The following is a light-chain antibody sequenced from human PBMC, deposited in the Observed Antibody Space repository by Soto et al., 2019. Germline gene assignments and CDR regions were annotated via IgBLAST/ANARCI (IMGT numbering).Light chain of an antibody. Sequence: EIVLTQSPGTLSLSPGERATLSCRASQSVPSDWLAWYRHKPGQAPRLHIYCAASRATGVPDRVSGSGSGTDFTLTINRLEPEDFAVYYCQQYGNFPYTFGQGTKLEIK. CDR1: QSVPSDW. V-gene: IGKV3-20*01. CDR3: QQYGNFPYT. J-gene: IGKJ2*01. CDR2: CAA.